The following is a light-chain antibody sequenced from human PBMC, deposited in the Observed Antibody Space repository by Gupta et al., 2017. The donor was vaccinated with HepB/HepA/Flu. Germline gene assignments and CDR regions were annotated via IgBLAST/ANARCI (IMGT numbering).Light chain of an antibody. CDR1: QSVRTN. CDR3: QQYNNWPLT. CDR2: GAS. V-gene: IGKV3-15*01. Sequence: EIVMTQSPATLSVSTGERATLSCRASQSVRTNLAWYQQKPGQAPRLLIYGASTRATGTPARFSGSGSGTEFTRTISSLQSEDCAVYYCQQYNNWPLTFGQGTKVEI. J-gene: IGKJ1*01.